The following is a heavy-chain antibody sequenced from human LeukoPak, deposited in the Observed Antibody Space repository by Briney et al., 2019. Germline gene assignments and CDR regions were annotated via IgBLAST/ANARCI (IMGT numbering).Heavy chain of an antibody. J-gene: IGHJ3*02. CDR1: GFTFSSYA. CDR2: ISGSGGST. D-gene: IGHD6-19*01. Sequence: GGSLRLSCAASGFTFSSYAMSRVRQAPGKGLEWVSAISGSGGSTYYADSVKGRFTISRDNSKNTLYLQMNSLRAEDTAVYYCAKDLSGEQWLINAFDIWGQGTMVTVSS. V-gene: IGHV3-23*01. CDR3: AKDLSGEQWLINAFDI.